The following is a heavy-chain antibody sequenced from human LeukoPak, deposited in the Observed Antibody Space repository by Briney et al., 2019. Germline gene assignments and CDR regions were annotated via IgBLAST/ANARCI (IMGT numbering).Heavy chain of an antibody. CDR3: ARDVDTAMVGSPLYYGMDV. D-gene: IGHD5-18*01. CDR1: GFTFSSYS. J-gene: IGHJ6*02. Sequence: GGSLRLSCAASGFTFSSYSMNWVRQAPGKGLEWVSSISSSSSYIYYADSVKGRFTISRDNAKNSLYLQMNSLRAEDTAVYYCARDVDTAMVGSPLYYGMDVWGQGTTVTVSS. V-gene: IGHV3-21*01. CDR2: ISSSSSYI.